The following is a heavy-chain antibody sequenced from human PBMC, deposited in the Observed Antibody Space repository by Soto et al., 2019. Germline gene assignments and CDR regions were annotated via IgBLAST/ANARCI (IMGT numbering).Heavy chain of an antibody. D-gene: IGHD6-19*01. J-gene: IGHJ3*02. CDR2: IKQDGSEK. CDR3: ASDPWLVGAAFDI. CDR1: GFTFSSYW. V-gene: IGHV3-7*01. Sequence: PGGSLRLSCAASGFTFSSYWMSWVRQAPGKGLEWVANIKQDGSEKYYVDSVKGRFTISRDNAKNSLYLQMNSLRAEDTAVYYCASDPWLVGAAFDIWGQGTMVTVSS.